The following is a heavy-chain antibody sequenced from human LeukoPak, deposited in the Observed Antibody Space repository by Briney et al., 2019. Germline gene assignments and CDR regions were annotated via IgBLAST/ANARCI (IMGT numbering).Heavy chain of an antibody. V-gene: IGHV1-46*01. CDR2: INPSGGST. CDR3: AAGNYRGDYYYYMDV. CDR1: GYTFTSYY. J-gene: IGHJ6*03. D-gene: IGHD1-7*01. Sequence: ASVKVSCKASGYTFTSYYMHWVRQAPGQGLEWMGIINPSGGSTSYAQKFQGRVTMTRDMSTSTVYMELSSLRSEDTAVYYCAAGNYRGDYYYYMDVWGKGTTVTVSS.